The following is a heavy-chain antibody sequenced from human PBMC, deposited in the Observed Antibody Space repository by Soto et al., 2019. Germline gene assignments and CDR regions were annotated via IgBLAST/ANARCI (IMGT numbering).Heavy chain of an antibody. CDR1: GGSFSGYY. D-gene: IGHD3-10*01. CDR3: ARASHTAGVLWGALKNWFDP. J-gene: IGHJ5*02. Sequence: PSETLSLTCAVYGGSFSGYYWSWIRQPPGKGLEWIGEINHSGSTNYNPSLKSRVTISVDTSKNQFSLKLSSVTAADTAAYYCARASHTAGVLWGALKNWFDPWGQVHLVTVSS. V-gene: IGHV4-34*01. CDR2: INHSGST.